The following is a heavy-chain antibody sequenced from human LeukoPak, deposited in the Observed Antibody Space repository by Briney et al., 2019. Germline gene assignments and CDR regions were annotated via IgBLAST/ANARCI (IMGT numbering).Heavy chain of an antibody. CDR1: GASMSSNY. D-gene: IGHD6-19*01. Sequence: SETLSLTCNVSGASMSSNYWSWIRQPPGKGLEWIGYIYHSGNTNYSPSLESRVTMSVDESKNQFSLRVHFVSAADTAVYYCASTRRAAVAGRFDPWGQGTLVTVSS. CDR3: ASTRRAAVAGRFDP. V-gene: IGHV4-4*09. J-gene: IGHJ5*02. CDR2: IYHSGNT.